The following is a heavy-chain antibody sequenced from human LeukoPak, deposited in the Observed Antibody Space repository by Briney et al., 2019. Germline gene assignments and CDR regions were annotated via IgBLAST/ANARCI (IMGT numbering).Heavy chain of an antibody. Sequence: GGSLRLSCAASGFTVSSNYMSWVRQAPGKGLQWVSTIYTGGRPYYADSVKGRFTLSVDNSKNSVYLQMNSLRPEDTAVYFCARDIASGQGTQVTVSS. J-gene: IGHJ5*02. D-gene: IGHD5-12*01. V-gene: IGHV3-66*02. CDR1: GFTVSSNY. CDR3: ARDIA. CDR2: IYTGGRP.